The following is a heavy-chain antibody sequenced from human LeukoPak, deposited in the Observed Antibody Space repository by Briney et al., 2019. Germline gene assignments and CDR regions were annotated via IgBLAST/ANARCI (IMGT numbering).Heavy chain of an antibody. V-gene: IGHV3-7*01. CDR2: IKQDGSEK. CDR3: AREAWHYDFWSGPGVWFDP. CDR1: GFTFSSYW. D-gene: IGHD3-3*01. J-gene: IGHJ5*02. Sequence: PGGSLRLSCAASGFTFSSYWMSWVRQAPGKGLEWVANIKQDGSEKYYVDSLKGRFTISRDNAKNSLYLQMNSLRAEDMAVYYCAREAWHYDFWSGPGVWFDPWGQGTLVTVSS.